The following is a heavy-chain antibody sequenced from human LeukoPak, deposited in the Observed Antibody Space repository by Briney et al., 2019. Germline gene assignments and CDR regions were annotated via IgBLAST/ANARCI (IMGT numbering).Heavy chain of an antibody. V-gene: IGHV3-64D*06. Sequence: STYYADSVKGRFTISRDNSKNTLYLQMSSLRAEDTAVYYCVKDGGYHGSRRSYYFDYWGQGTLVTVSS. CDR3: VKDGGYHGSRRSYYFDY. J-gene: IGHJ4*02. D-gene: IGHD3-10*01. CDR2: ST.